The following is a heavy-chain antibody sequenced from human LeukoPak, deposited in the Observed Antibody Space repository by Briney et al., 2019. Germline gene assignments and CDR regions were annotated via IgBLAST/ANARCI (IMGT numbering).Heavy chain of an antibody. J-gene: IGHJ6*03. CDR3: ARRTYYDFWSGYYGYYYYYYMDV. D-gene: IGHD3-3*01. CDR2: MNPNSGNT. CDR1: GYTFTSYD. V-gene: IGHV1-8*03. Sequence: ALVKVSCKASGYTFTSYDINWVRQATGQGLEWMGWMNPNSGNTGYAQKFQGRVTITRNTSISTTYMELSSLRSEETAVYYCARRTYYDFWSGYYGYYYYYYMDVWGKGTTVTVSS.